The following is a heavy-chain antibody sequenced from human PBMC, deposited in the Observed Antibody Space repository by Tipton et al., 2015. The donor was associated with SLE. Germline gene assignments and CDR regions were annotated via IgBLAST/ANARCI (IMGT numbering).Heavy chain of an antibody. V-gene: IGHV4-31*03. D-gene: IGHD2-8*02. CDR3: ARSPYWEGGYFDS. J-gene: IGHJ4*02. CDR1: GGSTNTGGSY. CDR2: IFHRGTT. Sequence: TLSLTRSVSGGSTNTGGSYWGWIRQRPGKGLEWLGYIFHRGTTYYNPSLKSRLIISVDTSKNQFSLKLTSVTAADTAVYYCARSPYWEGGYFDSWGQGILVTVSS.